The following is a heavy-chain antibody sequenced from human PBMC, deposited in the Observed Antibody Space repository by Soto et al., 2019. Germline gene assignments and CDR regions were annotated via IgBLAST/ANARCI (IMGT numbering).Heavy chain of an antibody. CDR1: GLPFSASG. CDR3: ARDTGVTCLDT. CDR2: IWSDGSKE. D-gene: IGHD4-4*01. V-gene: IGHV3-33*01. Sequence: QAQLVESGGGVVQPGRSLRLSCAASGLPFSASGMHWVRQAPGKGLEWVAMIWSDGSKEYYADSVKGRFTINRDNSKNMIFLQMDSLRAEDTAVYYGARDTGVTCLDTWGQGNMVTVSS. J-gene: IGHJ5*02.